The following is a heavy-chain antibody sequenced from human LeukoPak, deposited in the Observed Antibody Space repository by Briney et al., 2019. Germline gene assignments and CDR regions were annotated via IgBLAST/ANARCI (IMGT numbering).Heavy chain of an antibody. CDR2: INQDGSDK. V-gene: IGHV3-7*01. J-gene: IGHJ4*02. CDR1: GLTFSIHW. Sequence: HPGGSLRLSCAASGLTFSIHWMNWVRQAPGKGLECAANINQDGSDKYYVDSVKGRFTISRDNTKNSLYLQMNSLRAEDTAVYYCVGGDYWGRGTLVTVSS. CDR3: VGGDY.